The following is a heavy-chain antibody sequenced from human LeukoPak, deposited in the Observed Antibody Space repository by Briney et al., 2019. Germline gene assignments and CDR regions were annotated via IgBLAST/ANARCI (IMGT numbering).Heavy chain of an antibody. J-gene: IGHJ6*02. CDR3: ARSGEGYYYGMDV. D-gene: IGHD2-15*01. CDR1: GGSISSYY. V-gene: IGHV4-59*01. CDR2: IYYSGST. Sequence: PSETLSLTCTVSGGSISSYYWSWIRQPPGKGLEWIGYIYYSGSTNYNPSLKSRVTISVDTSKNQFSLKLSSVTAADTAVYYCARSGEGYYYGMDVWGQGTTVTVSS.